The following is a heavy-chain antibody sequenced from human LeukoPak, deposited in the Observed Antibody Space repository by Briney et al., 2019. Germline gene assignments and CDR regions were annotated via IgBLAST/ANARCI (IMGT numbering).Heavy chain of an antibody. CDR3: AKEESGFGD. Sequence: GGSLRLSCAASGFTVSSNYMSWVRQAPGKGLEWVSVIYSSGSIGYADSVKGRFTISRDNAKNSLYLQMNSLRAEDTALYYCAKEESGFGDWGQGTLVTVSS. V-gene: IGHV3-53*05. CDR2: IYSSGSI. CDR1: GFTVSSNY. D-gene: IGHD3-16*01. J-gene: IGHJ4*02.